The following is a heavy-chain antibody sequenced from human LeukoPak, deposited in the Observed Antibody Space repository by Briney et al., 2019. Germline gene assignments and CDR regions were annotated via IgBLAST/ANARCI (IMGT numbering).Heavy chain of an antibody. CDR1: GYTFTSYG. D-gene: IGHD3-9*01. J-gene: IGHJ2*01. V-gene: IGHV1-18*01. CDR2: ISGYNGNT. CDR3: ARDLDWVFDL. Sequence: ASVKVSCKAFGYTFTSYGISWVRQAPGQGLEWMGWISGYNGNTNYAQNLQGRVTMTTDTSTSTTYMELRSLTSDDTAVYYCARDLDWVFDLWGRGTLVTVSS.